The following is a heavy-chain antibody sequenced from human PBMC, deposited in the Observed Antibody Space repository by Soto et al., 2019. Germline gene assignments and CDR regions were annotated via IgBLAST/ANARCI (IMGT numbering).Heavy chain of an antibody. D-gene: IGHD2-21*02. CDR2: ISYDGRNE. CDR3: AGDPASCGGDCYSHFDY. Sequence: QVQLVESGGGVVQPGRSLRLSCAASGFTFSNFALHWVRQAPGKGLEWVAVISYDGRNEYYADSVRGRFTISRDNSKNTVYLQMSSLRVEDTAVYYCAGDPASCGGDCYSHFDYWGQGTLVTVSS. CDR1: GFTFSNFA. J-gene: IGHJ4*02. V-gene: IGHV3-30*14.